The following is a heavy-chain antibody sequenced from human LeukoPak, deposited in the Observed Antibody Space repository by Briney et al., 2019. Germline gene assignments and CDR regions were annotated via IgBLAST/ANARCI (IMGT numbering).Heavy chain of an antibody. V-gene: IGHV4-39*07. Sequence: SSETLSLTCTVSGGSISSGGYYWSWIRQPPGKGLEWIGEINHSGSTNYNPSLKSRVTISVDTSKNQFSLKLSSVTAADTAVYYCARVTVGGDIVVVPAAYTHWGQGTLVTVSS. D-gene: IGHD2-2*01. CDR3: ARVTVGGDIVVVPAAYTH. CDR1: GGSISSGGYY. CDR2: INHSGST. J-gene: IGHJ4*02.